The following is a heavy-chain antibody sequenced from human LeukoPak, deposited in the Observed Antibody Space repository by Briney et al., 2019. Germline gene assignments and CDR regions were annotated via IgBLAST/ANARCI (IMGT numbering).Heavy chain of an antibody. CDR1: GYTFTSYD. Sequence: ASVKVSCKASGYTFTSYDINWVRQATGQGLEWMGWMNPNSGNTGYAQKFQGRVTITRNTSISTAYMELSSLRSEDTAVYYCARRASTYYYDSSGYYYGYWGQGTLVTVNS. D-gene: IGHD3-22*01. CDR2: MNPNSGNT. V-gene: IGHV1-8*03. CDR3: ARRASTYYYDSSGYYYGY. J-gene: IGHJ4*02.